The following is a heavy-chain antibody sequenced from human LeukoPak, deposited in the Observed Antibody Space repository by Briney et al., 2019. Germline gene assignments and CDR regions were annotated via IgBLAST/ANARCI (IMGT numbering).Heavy chain of an antibody. CDR2: MKPNSGDT. J-gene: IGHJ3*02. Sequence: ASVTVSCKASGHTFTSYDINWVRQAAGQGIEWMGWMKPNSGDTGYAQKFQGRVTMTRNTSISTAYMELSSLRSEDTAVYYCARDNPYYYDSSDPPTDAFDIWGQGTMVTVSS. CDR3: ARDNPYYYDSSDPPTDAFDI. D-gene: IGHD3-22*01. V-gene: IGHV1-8*01. CDR1: GHTFTSYD.